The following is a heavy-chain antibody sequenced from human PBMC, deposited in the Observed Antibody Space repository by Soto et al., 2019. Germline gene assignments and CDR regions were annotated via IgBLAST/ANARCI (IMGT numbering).Heavy chain of an antibody. CDR2: ISYSGST. D-gene: IGHD3-10*01. V-gene: IGHV4-30-4*01. J-gene: IGHJ4*02. CDR1: GGSISSGDYY. Sequence: SETLSLTCTVSGGSISSGDYYWSWIRQPPGKGLEWIGYISYSGSTYYNPSPKSRVTMSVDTSKNQFSLNLSSVTAADTAVYYCAREEVGITTVRVYSGPFDNWGQGTLVTVSS. CDR3: AREEVGITTVRVYSGPFDN.